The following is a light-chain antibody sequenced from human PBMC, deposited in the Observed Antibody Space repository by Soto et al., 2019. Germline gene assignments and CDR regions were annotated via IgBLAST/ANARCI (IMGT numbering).Light chain of an antibody. V-gene: IGKV1-39*01. CDR2: AAS. CDR1: QSIITS. J-gene: IGKJ3*01. Sequence: DIQLTQFSYSLSASVGDSGTITCRASQSIITSLNWYQQKPGKAPKLLIYAASSLQTEVPSRFSGSGSGTDFTLTISSLQPEDFAIYYCQQSYNNLSFGPGTKVDI. CDR3: QQSYNNLS.